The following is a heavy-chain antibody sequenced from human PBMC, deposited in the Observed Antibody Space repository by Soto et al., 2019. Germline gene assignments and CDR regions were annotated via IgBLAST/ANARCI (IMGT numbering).Heavy chain of an antibody. D-gene: IGHD3-10*01. Sequence: GASVKVSCKASGYTFTSYAMHWVRQAPGQRLEWMGWINAGNGNTKYSQKFQGRVTITRDTSASTAYMELSSLRSEDTAVYYCARGRGRITMVRGVIENWFDPWGQGTLVTAPQ. V-gene: IGHV1-3*01. CDR2: INAGNGNT. J-gene: IGHJ5*02. CDR1: GYTFTSYA. CDR3: ARGRGRITMVRGVIENWFDP.